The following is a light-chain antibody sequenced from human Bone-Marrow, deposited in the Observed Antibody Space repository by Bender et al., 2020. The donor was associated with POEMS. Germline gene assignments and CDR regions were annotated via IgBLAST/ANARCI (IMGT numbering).Light chain of an antibody. J-gene: IGLJ2*01. CDR2: EDN. CDR3: QAWDTSSVV. CDR1: QLWDQS. Sequence: SYGLTQPPSVSVSPGHTANITCSGDQLWDQSASWYQLKPGQSPVLVIYEDNKRPSGIPERFSGSNSGSIATLTISGTQALDEADYYCQAWDTSSVVFGGGTKLTVL. V-gene: IGLV3-1*01.